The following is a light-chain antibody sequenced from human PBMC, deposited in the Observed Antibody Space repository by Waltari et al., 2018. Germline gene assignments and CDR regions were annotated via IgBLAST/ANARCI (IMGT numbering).Light chain of an antibody. V-gene: IGKV3-20*01. J-gene: IGKJ3*01. CDR1: QSVTSNY. CDR2: GAS. Sequence: EIVLTQSPGTLSFSPGEGATLPCRASQSVTSNYLAWYQQKPGQAPRLLIFGASSRATGIPDRFSGSGSGTDFTLTISRLEPEDFAVYYCQQYDYSALFTFGPGTKVDIK. CDR3: QQYDYSALFT.